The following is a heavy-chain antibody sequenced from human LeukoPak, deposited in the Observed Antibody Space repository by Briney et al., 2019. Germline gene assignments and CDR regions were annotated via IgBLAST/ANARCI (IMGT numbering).Heavy chain of an antibody. V-gene: IGHV1-3*01. Sequence: KFQGRVTITRATSASTAYMELSSLRYEDTAVYYCARGPWYSSGWPFDYWGQGTLVTVSS. J-gene: IGHJ4*02. CDR3: ARGPWYSSGWPFDY. D-gene: IGHD6-19*01.